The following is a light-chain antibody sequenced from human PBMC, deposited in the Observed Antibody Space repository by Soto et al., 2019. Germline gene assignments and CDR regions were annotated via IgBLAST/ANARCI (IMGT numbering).Light chain of an antibody. CDR2: GAS. CDR1: QSVSSN. J-gene: IGKJ2*01. Sequence: EIVMTQSPATLSVSPGERATLSCRVSQSVSSNLAWYHQKPGQAPRLLLYGASTRATGIPARFSGSRSGTEFTLTISSLQSEDSAVYYCQQYNNWPYTFGQGTKLEIK. V-gene: IGKV3-15*01. CDR3: QQYNNWPYT.